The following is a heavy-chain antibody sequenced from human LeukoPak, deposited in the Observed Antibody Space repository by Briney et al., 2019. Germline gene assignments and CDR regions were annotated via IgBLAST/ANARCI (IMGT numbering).Heavy chain of an antibody. V-gene: IGHV4-38-2*02. CDR1: GYSISSGYY. Sequence: SETLSLTCTVSGYSISSGYYWGWIRQPPGKGLEWIGSIYHSGSTYYNPSLKSRVTISVDTSKNQFSLKLNSVTAADTAVYYCARRPVDYSSSDHAFDVWGPGTMVTVSS. CDR2: IYHSGST. J-gene: IGHJ3*01. D-gene: IGHD3-22*01. CDR3: ARRPVDYSSSDHAFDV.